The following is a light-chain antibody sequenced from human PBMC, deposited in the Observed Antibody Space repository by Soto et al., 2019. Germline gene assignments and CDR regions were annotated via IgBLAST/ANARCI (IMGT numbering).Light chain of an antibody. J-gene: IGKJ1*01. Sequence: EIVLTQSPGTLSLSPGERATLSCRASQSVASRNLAWYQQKPGQAPRLVMYGASIRKSGIQDRFSGSGAGTECTLTISRLEPEDFAVDYCQQYVRVTWTFGQGTKVDIK. CDR1: QSVASRN. CDR3: QQYVRVTWT. CDR2: GAS. V-gene: IGKV3-20*01.